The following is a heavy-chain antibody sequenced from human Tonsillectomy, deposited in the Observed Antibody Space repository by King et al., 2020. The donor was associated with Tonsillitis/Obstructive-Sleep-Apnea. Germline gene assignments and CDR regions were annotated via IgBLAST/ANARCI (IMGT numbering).Heavy chain of an antibody. Sequence: VQLQESGPGLVKPSETLSLTCTVSGASISSYYWSWIRQPPGKGLEWSGFFYYSGSTNYNPSLKSRVTISVDTSNNQFSLKLTSGTAADTAVYYCARGGKYYGSGRAENYYYYYMDVWGKGTTVTVSS. CDR3: ARGGKYYGSGRAENYYYYYMDV. CDR1: GASISSYY. V-gene: IGHV4-59*01. D-gene: IGHD3-10*01. J-gene: IGHJ6*03. CDR2: FYYSGST.